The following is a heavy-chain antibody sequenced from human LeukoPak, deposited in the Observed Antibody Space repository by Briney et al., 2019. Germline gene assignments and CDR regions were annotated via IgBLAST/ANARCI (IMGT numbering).Heavy chain of an antibody. V-gene: IGHV1-8*01. CDR1: GYTFTSYD. J-gene: IGHJ5*02. Sequence: ASVKVSCKASGYTFTSYDINWVRQATGQGLEWMGWMNPNSGNTGYAQKLQGRVTMTTDTSTSTAYMELRSLRSDDTAVYYCARVLNRFDPWGQGTLVTVSS. CDR2: MNPNSGNT. CDR3: ARVLNRFDP.